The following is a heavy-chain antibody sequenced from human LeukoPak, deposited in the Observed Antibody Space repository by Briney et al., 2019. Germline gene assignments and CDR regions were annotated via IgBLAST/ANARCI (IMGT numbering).Heavy chain of an antibody. CDR2: ITNSGSTI. V-gene: IGHV3-11*01. J-gene: IGHJ6*02. D-gene: IGHD3-9*01. CDR3: ARLIGLTGGGVDV. CDR1: GFTFSDYN. Sequence: GGSLILSCAASGFTFSDYNMNWVRQAPGKGREWVSYITNSGSTIHYADSVRGRFTISRDNAKNSLYLQMNSLRAEDTAVYYCARLIGLTGGGVDVWGQGTTVTVSS.